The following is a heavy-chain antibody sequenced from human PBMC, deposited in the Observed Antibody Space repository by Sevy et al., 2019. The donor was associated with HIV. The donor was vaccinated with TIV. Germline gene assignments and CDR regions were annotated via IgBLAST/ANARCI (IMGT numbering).Heavy chain of an antibody. V-gene: IGHV3-23*01. J-gene: IGHJ4*02. CDR1: GFTFSSYA. CDR2: ISGSGGST. D-gene: IGHD3-9*01. Sequence: GGSLRLSCAASGFTFSSYAMSWVRQAPGKGLEWVSAISGSGGSTYYADSVKGRFTISRDNSKNTLYLQMNSLRAEDTAVYYCAKVYYDILTGSPGGVDYWGQGTLVTVSS. CDR3: AKVYYDILTGSPGGVDY.